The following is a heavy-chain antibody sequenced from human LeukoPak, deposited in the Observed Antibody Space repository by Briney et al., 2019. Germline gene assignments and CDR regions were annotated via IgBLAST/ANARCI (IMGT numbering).Heavy chain of an antibody. Sequence: PGGSLRLSCAASGFTFNTYYMAWVRQAPGKGLEWVANIKQDGSEKFYVDSVRGRFTISRDNAKNSLYLQMNSLRAEDTAVYYCAGGSGWLIDSWGRGTLVTVSS. V-gene: IGHV3-7*05. CDR3: AGGSGWLIDS. CDR2: IKQDGSEK. CDR1: GFTFNTYY. D-gene: IGHD6-19*01. J-gene: IGHJ4*02.